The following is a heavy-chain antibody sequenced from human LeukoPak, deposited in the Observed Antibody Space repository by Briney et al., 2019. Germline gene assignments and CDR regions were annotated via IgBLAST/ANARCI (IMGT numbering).Heavy chain of an antibody. J-gene: IGHJ4*02. CDR1: GGSISSYY. D-gene: IGHD2-21*02. CDR2: IYYSGST. CDR3: ARHDDMVVTALGN. Sequence: NASETLSLTCTVSGGSISSYYWSWIRQPPGKGLEWIGYIYYSGSTKYNPSLKSRVTISVDTSKNQFPLKLSSVTAADTAVYYCARHDDMVVTALGNWGQGTLVTVSS. V-gene: IGHV4-59*08.